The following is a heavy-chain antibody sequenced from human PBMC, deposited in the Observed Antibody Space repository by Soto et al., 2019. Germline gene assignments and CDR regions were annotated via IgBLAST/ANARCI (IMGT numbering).Heavy chain of an antibody. CDR3: ARGRGYSLIPVVDDAVDV. Sequence: SVKVSCEASGYSFTGYGINWVRQAPVQGLQWLGRITTYNGDTNYAQNFQGRVTMTTDTSTSTTYMELRSLRSDDTAVYFCARGRGYSLIPVVDDAVDVWGQGTLVTVSS. V-gene: IGHV1-18*04. J-gene: IGHJ3*01. CDR1: GYSFTGYG. CDR2: ITTYNGDT. D-gene: IGHD5-12*01.